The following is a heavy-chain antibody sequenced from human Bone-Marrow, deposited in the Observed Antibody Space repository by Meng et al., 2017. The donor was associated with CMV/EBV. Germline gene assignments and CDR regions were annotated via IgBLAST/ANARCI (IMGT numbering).Heavy chain of an antibody. CDR3: ARDLDYSGVR. Sequence: SETLSLTCAVYGGSFSGYYWSWIRQPPGKGLEWIGEINHSGSTNYNPSLKSRVIISVGTSKNQFSLRLSSVTAADTAVYYCARDLDYSGVRWGQGTLVTVSS. CDR1: GGSFSGYY. CDR2: INHSGST. V-gene: IGHV4-34*01. D-gene: IGHD4-11*01. J-gene: IGHJ4*02.